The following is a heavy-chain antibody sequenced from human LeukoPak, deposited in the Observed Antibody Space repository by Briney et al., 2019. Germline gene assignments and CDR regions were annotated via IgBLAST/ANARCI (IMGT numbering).Heavy chain of an antibody. CDR2: MFPGDSST. D-gene: IGHD2-21*01. CDR3: ARQLVAPGFDF. Sequence: GESLKISCKCSGYSFIHYWIGWVRQTPGRGLEWMGIMFPGDSSTRYSPSFQGQVTFSADTSKTTAYLEWTSLEASDTARYFCARQLVAPGFDFWGQGTQVTVSS. V-gene: IGHV5-51*01. CDR1: GYSFIHYW. J-gene: IGHJ4*02.